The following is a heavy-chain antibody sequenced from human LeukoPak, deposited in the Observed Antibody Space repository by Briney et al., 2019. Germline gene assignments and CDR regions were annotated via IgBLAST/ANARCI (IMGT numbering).Heavy chain of an antibody. CDR1: GFSFNDYS. J-gene: IGHJ4*02. CDR3: AKVPFSGYYYYFDY. Sequence: PGGSLRLSCAASGFSFNDYSMNWVRQAPGKGLEWVSAISGSGGSTYYADSVKGRFTISRDNSKNTLYLQMNSLRAEDMAVYYCAKVPFSGYYYYFDYWGQGTLVTVSS. D-gene: IGHD3-22*01. V-gene: IGHV3-23*01. CDR2: ISGSGGST.